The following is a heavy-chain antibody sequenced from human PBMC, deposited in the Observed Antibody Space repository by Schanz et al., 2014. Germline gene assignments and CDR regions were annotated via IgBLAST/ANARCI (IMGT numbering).Heavy chain of an antibody. Sequence: QVHLVQSGAEVKKPGASVKVSCKASGYTFTGYYIHWVRQAPGQGLEWMGRINPTVAGTIYAQNFQVRVTMTSATSINTAYTGLRRRTSDDTAVYYCARSSAPSAGRALEICGQGTMVTVSS. CDR1: GYTFTGYY. CDR3: ARSSAPSAGRALEI. J-gene: IGHJ3*02. CDR2: INPTVAGT. D-gene: IGHD6-13*01. V-gene: IGHV1-2*06.